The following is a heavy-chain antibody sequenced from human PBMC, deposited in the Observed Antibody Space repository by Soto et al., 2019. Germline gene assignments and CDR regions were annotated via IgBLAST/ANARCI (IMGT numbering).Heavy chain of an antibody. CDR3: ARVFSDSSSFFDP. Sequence: QVQLQESGPGLVKPSQTLSLTCTVSGGSISSGGYYWSWIRQHPGKGLEWIGYIYYSGSTYYNPSLKSRVTISVDQSKNQFSLKLSSVTAADTALYYCARVFSDSSSFFDPWGQGTLVTVSS. V-gene: IGHV4-31*03. D-gene: IGHD6-13*01. J-gene: IGHJ5*02. CDR2: IYYSGST. CDR1: GGSISSGGYY.